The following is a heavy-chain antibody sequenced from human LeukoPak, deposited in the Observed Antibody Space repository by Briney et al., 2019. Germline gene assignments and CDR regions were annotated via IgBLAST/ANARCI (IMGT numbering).Heavy chain of an antibody. CDR2: ISISGSTI. D-gene: IGHD6-19*01. Sequence: PGGSLRLSCAASGFTFSYYGMNWVRQAPGKGLEWVSYISISGSTIYYADSVKGRFTISGDNAKNSLYLQMNSLRAEDTAVYYCARGGIAVADPDYWGQGTLVTVSS. J-gene: IGHJ4*02. CDR3: ARGGIAVADPDY. V-gene: IGHV3-48*04. CDR1: GFTFSYYG.